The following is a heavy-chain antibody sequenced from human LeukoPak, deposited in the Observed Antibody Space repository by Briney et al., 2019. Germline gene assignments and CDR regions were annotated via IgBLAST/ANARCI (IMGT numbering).Heavy chain of an antibody. CDR2: TYYRSKWYN. D-gene: IGHD2/OR15-2a*01. V-gene: IGHV6-1*01. Sequence: SQTLSLTCAISGDSVSSNSAAWSWIRQSPSRGLEWLGRTYYRSKWYNEYAVSVKSRITIDPDTSKNQFSLQLSSVTPEDTAIYYCARGTGPTGFRYWGQGTLVTVSS. CDR3: ARGTGPTGFRY. CDR1: GDSVSSNSAA. J-gene: IGHJ4*02.